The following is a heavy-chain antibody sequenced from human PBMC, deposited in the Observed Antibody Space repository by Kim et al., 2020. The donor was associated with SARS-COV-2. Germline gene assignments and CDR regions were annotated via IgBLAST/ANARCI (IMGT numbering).Heavy chain of an antibody. CDR3: ARGTTVTTYGWFDP. D-gene: IGHD4-17*01. V-gene: IGHV1-3*01. J-gene: IGHJ5*02. Sequence: QKFQGRVTITRDTSASTAYMELSSLRSEDTAVYYCARGTTVTTYGWFDPWGQGTLVTVSS.